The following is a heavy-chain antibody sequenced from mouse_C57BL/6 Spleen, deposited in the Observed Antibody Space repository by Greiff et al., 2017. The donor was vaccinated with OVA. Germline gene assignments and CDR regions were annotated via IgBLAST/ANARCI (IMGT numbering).Heavy chain of an antibody. CDR2: ISYSGST. V-gene: IGHV3-8*01. CDR1: GYSITSDY. Sequence: EVKLVESGPGLPKPSQTLSLTCSVTGYSITSDYWNWIRKFPGNKLEYMGYISYSGSTYYNPSLKSRISITRDTSKNQYYLQLNSVTTEDTATYYCARSTMVTNWYFDVWGTGTTVTVSS. J-gene: IGHJ1*03. D-gene: IGHD2-2*01. CDR3: ARSTMVTNWYFDV.